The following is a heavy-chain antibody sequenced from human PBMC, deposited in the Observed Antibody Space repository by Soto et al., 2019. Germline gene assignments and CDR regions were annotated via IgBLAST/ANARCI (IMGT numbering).Heavy chain of an antibody. CDR2: ISSSGTGI. Sequence: VQLVESGGGVVQPGRSLRLSCAASGFTFSSYGMHWVRQAPGKGLEWVSYISSSGTGIYYADSMKGRFTISRDNAKNSLYLQMSSLRAEDTAVYYCARAYSDAFDIWGQGTMVTVSS. D-gene: IGHD2-15*01. CDR1: GFTFSSYG. V-gene: IGHV3-48*04. J-gene: IGHJ3*02. CDR3: ARAYSDAFDI.